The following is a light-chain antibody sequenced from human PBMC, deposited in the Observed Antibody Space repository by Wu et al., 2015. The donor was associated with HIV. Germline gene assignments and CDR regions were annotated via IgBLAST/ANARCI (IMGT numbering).Light chain of an antibody. V-gene: IGKV1-13*02. CDR1: QDISIF. CDR3: QQLNSYPLT. Sequence: AIQLTQSPSPLSASLGDRVTITCRASQDISIFLAWYQQKPGKAPKLLIYGASTLQSDVPSRFSGSGSGTDFTLTILYLQPEDFATYYCQQLNSYPLTFGPGPKWTSN. CDR2: GAS. J-gene: IGKJ3*01.